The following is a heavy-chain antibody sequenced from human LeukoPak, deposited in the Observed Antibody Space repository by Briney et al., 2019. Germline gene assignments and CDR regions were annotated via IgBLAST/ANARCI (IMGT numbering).Heavy chain of an antibody. D-gene: IGHD1-1*01. Sequence: GGSLRLSCAVSGLTFRSYWMSWVRQAPGKGLEWVANINQDGSEKYFVDSVKGRFTISRDNAKNSLYLQMNSLRAEDTAVYYCARSERDFSRTAPPDYWGQGTLVTVSS. J-gene: IGHJ4*02. CDR3: ARSERDFSRTAPPDY. V-gene: IGHV3-7*01. CDR1: GLTFRSYW. CDR2: INQDGSEK.